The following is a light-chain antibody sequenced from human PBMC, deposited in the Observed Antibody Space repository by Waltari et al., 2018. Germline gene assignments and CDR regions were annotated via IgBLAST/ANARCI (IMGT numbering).Light chain of an antibody. Sequence: QSALTQPPSASGSPGQSVTISCTGTSSAVGHSNYVSWYQQRPGSAPTLIVYEVQKRPSGVPDRFSGSKSGNTAYLTVSGLQGEDEAEYFCSAYAGSNNLLFGGGTKLTVL. CDR2: EVQ. J-gene: IGLJ3*02. CDR3: SAYAGSNNLL. V-gene: IGLV2-8*01. CDR1: SSAVGHSNY.